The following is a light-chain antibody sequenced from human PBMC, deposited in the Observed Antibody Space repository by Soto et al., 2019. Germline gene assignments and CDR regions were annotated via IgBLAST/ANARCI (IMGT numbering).Light chain of an antibody. CDR3: CSYAGSSTFPYV. V-gene: IGLV2-23*01. CDR1: SSDVGSYNL. J-gene: IGLJ1*01. Sequence: QSVLTQPASVSGSPGQSITISCTGTSSDVGSYNLVSWYQRHPGKAPKLMIYEGSKRPSGVSNRFSGSKSGNTASLTISGLQAEDEADYYCCSYAGSSTFPYVFGTGTKLTVL. CDR2: EGS.